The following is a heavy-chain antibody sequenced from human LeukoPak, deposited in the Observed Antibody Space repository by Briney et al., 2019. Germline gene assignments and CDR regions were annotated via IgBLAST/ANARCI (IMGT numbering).Heavy chain of an antibody. Sequence: SETLSLTCTVSGGSISSGGYYWSWIRQHPGKGLEWIGYIYYSGSTYYNPSLKSRVTISVDTSKNQFSLKLSSVTAAATAVYYCARGHSTSSLAYGGQETLATVPS. V-gene: IGHV4-31*03. D-gene: IGHD6-6*01. CDR3: ARGHSTSSLAY. CDR2: IYYSGST. CDR1: GGSISSGGYY. J-gene: IGHJ4*02.